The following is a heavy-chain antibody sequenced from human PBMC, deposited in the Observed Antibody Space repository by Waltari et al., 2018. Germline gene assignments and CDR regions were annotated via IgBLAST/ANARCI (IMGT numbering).Heavy chain of an antibody. Sequence: QVQLQESGPGLVKPSETLSLTCTVSGGSINSSYWSWIRQPPGTGLEWIAYVYYSGNANYHPSLMYRVTISLVTSTNQVSLKLRSVTAADTAVYYCATSWIWSVGVSDTGPDAVDIWGQGTMVTVSS. CDR3: ATSWIWSVGVSDTGPDAVDI. V-gene: IGHV4-59*01. J-gene: IGHJ3*02. CDR1: GGSINSSY. CDR2: VYYSGNA. D-gene: IGHD3-3*01.